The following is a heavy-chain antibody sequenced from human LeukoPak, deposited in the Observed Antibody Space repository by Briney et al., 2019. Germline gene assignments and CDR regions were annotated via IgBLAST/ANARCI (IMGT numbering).Heavy chain of an antibody. V-gene: IGHV3-7*01. J-gene: IGHJ4*02. CDR3: ARDDPYGYYDY. CDR1: GFTFSNYW. CDR2: IKQDGSEK. Sequence: PGGSLRLSCATSGFTFSNYWVTWLRQAPGKGLEWVANIKQDGSEKHYTDSVMGRFTISRDNAMTTLHLQMNSLRAEDTAVYYCARDDPYGYYDYWGQGTLDTVSS. D-gene: IGHD2-2*03.